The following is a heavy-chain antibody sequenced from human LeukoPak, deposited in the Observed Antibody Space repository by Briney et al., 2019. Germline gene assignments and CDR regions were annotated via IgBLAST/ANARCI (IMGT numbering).Heavy chain of an antibody. J-gene: IGHJ4*02. V-gene: IGHV1-2*02. CDR3: ARGGSTTTVTSYYFDY. D-gene: IGHD4-17*01. CDR2: INPNSGGT. Sequence: ASVKVSCKASGHTVTGYYMHWVRQAPGQGLEWMGWINPNSGGTNYAQKFQGRVTMTRDTSISTAYMELSSLRSDDTAVYYCARGGSTTTVTSYYFDYWGQGTLVTVSS. CDR1: GHTVTGYY.